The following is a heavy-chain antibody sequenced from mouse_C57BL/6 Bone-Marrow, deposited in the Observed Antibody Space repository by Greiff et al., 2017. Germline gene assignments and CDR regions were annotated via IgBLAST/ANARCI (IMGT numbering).Heavy chain of an antibody. D-gene: IGHD1-2*01. V-gene: IGHV5-6*01. J-gene: IGHJ3*01. Sequence: EVKLVESGGDLVKPGGSLKLSCAASGFTFSSYGMSWVRQTPDKRLEWVATISSGGGYTYYPDSVKGRFTISRDNAKNTLYLQMSSLKSEDTAMYYCARHPDDGGPWFAYWGQGTLVTVSA. CDR2: ISSGGGYT. CDR3: ARHPDDGGPWFAY. CDR1: GFTFSSYG.